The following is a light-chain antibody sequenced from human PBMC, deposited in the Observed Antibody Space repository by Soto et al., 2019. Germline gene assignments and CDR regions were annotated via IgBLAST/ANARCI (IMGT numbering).Light chain of an antibody. CDR3: QQHNQWPIT. CDR1: QSVGSN. V-gene: IGKV3-15*01. J-gene: IGKJ5*01. Sequence: EIVMTQSPATLSVSPGERATLSCRASQSVGSNLAWYQQKPGQAPRLLIYGASTRATGIPARFSVSGSGTEFTLTINILQSEDSAVYYCQQHNQWPITFGQRARLAI. CDR2: GAS.